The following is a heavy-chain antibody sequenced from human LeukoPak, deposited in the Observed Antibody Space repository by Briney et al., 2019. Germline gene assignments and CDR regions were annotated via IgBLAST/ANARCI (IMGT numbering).Heavy chain of an antibody. CDR1: GYTFTSYD. CDR2: MNPNSGNT. J-gene: IGHJ4*02. Sequence: ASVKVSCKASGYTFTSYDINWVRQATGQGLEWMGWMNPNSGNTGYAQKFQGRVTMTRNTSISTAYMELSSLRSEDTAVYYCARGDRSWYVGDYWGQGTLVTVSS. V-gene: IGHV1-8*01. CDR3: ARGDRSWYVGDY. D-gene: IGHD6-13*01.